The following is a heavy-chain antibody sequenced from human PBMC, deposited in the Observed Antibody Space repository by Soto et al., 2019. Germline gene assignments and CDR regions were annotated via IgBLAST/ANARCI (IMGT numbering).Heavy chain of an antibody. D-gene: IGHD6-6*01. V-gene: IGHV4-39*02. J-gene: IGHJ1*01. Sequence: QLQLQESGPGLVKPSETLSLTCTVSGDSISTRSNYWAWIRQPPGKGLEWIGSIYYTGGTYYNPSLESRVPLFLDTSKNQFSLNLNSVTAADTAMYYCARDGPPIRARNPPEYFQHWGQGTPVTVSS. CDR1: GDSISTRSNY. CDR3: ARDGPPIRARNPPEYFQH. CDR2: IYYTGGT.